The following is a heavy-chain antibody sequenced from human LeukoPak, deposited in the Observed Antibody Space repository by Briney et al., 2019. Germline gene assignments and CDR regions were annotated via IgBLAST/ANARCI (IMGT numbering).Heavy chain of an antibody. CDR1: GGSISSYY. CDR2: IYYSGST. CDR3: ARGSEYYYDSSNFDY. J-gene: IGHJ4*02. V-gene: IGHV4-59*01. D-gene: IGHD3-22*01. Sequence: SETLSLTCTVSGGSISSYYWSWIRQPPGKGLEWIGYIYYSGSTNYNPSLKSRVTISVDTSKNQFSLKLSSVTAADTAVYYCARGSEYYYDSSNFDYWGQRTLVTVSS.